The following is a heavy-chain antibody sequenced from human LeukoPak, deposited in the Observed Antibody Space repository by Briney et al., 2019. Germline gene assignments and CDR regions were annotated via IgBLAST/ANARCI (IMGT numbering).Heavy chain of an antibody. Sequence: PSETLSLTCTVSGGSISSFYWSWIRQPPGKGLEWIGYIYYSGSTNYNPSLNSRVTISVDTSKNQFSLKLSSVTVADTAVYYCARHADGNQVDYWGQGTLVTVSS. J-gene: IGHJ4*02. CDR2: IYYSGST. D-gene: IGHD4-17*01. CDR3: ARHADGNQVDY. CDR1: GGSISSFY. V-gene: IGHV4-59*08.